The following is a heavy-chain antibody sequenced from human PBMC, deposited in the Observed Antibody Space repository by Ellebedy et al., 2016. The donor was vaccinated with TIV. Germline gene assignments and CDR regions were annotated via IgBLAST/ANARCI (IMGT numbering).Heavy chain of an antibody. CDR1: GYTFASYE. D-gene: IGHD6-19*01. V-gene: IGHV1-8*01. CDR3: ARGWDSSGWPDY. CDR2: INPGSGHT. J-gene: IGHJ4*02. Sequence: ASVKVSXXASGYTFASYEISWVRQATGQGLEWMGLINPGSGHTVYAQRFQGRLTMTRDTSISTAYMEVSGLRSDDTAAYYCARGWDSSGWPDYWGQGTLVTVSS.